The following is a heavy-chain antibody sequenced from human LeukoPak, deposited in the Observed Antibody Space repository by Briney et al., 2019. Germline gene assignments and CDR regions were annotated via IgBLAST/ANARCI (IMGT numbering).Heavy chain of an antibody. J-gene: IGHJ5*02. CDR2: VYSNGET. CDR3: TRDPDA. CDR1: GFTVSDYY. V-gene: IGHV3-66*01. Sequence: GGSLRLSCAASGFTVSDYYMSWGRKAPGKGLEWVSVVYSNGETHHADSVKGRFALSRDNSKNTLYLQMNSLRVEDTAVYYCTRDPDAWAQGTLVTVSS.